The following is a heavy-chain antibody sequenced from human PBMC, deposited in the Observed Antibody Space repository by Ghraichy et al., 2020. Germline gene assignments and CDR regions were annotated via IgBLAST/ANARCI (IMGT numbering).Heavy chain of an antibody. CDR3: ARDYAESGAYFDY. J-gene: IGHJ4*02. Sequence: GGSLILSCVASGFTFSVHYMDWVRQAPGKGLEWVGRIRNKTKGYTTEYAASVKGRFTISRDDSKNSLYLQMNSLKTEDTAMYYCARDYAESGAYFDYWGQGTPVTVAS. CDR2: IRNKTKGYTT. D-gene: IGHD3-10*01. V-gene: IGHV3-72*01. CDR1: GFTFSVHY.